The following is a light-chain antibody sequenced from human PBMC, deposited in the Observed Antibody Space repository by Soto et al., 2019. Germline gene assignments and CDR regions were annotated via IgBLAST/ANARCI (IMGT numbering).Light chain of an antibody. CDR1: SSDVGGSDY. Sequence: QSALTQPASVSGSPGQSITISCTGTSSDVGGSDYVSWYQQHPDKAPKVMIYDVSYRPSEVSNRFSGSKSGNTASLTISGLQPEDEADYFCSSYTSSSTLVFGTGTKLTVL. CDR3: SSYTSSSTLV. V-gene: IGLV2-14*01. J-gene: IGLJ1*01. CDR2: DVS.